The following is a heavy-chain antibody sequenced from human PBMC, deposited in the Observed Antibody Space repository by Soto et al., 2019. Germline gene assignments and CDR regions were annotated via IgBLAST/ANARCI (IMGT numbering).Heavy chain of an antibody. CDR2: INGGTGQT. Sequence: GASVKVSCKASGYTFSTHAMHWVRQAPGQSLEWMGWINGGTGQTKHSHRFQGRVTMTTDTSTSTAYMELRSLRSDDTAVYYCARDRVVVVVAAHHYYGMDVWGQGTTVTVSS. D-gene: IGHD2-15*01. CDR1: GYTFSTHA. CDR3: ARDRVVVVVAAHHYYGMDV. V-gene: IGHV1-3*01. J-gene: IGHJ6*02.